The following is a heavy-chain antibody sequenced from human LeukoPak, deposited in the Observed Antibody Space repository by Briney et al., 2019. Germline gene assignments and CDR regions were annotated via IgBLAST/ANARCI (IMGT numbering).Heavy chain of an antibody. V-gene: IGHV3-23*01. CDR3: AKGGPRDGYNDFDY. CDR1: GFTFTSYG. D-gene: IGHD5-24*01. CDR2: ISLTADTK. J-gene: IGHJ4*01. Sequence: GGSLRLSCAASGFTFTSYGMTWVRQAPGQGLDWVSAISLTADTKFYADSVKGRFTISRDNSKNTVYLQMNSLSAEDTAVYYCAKGGPRDGYNDFDYWGHGTLVTVSS.